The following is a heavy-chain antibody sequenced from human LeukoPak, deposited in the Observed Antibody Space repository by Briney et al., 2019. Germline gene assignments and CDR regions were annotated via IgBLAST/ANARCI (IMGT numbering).Heavy chain of an antibody. J-gene: IGHJ4*02. D-gene: IGHD6-13*01. V-gene: IGHV1-2*02. CDR1: GYTFTGYY. Sequence: ASVKVSCKASGYTFTGYYMHWVRQAPGQGLEWMGWINPNSGGTNYAQKFQGRVTMTRDTSISTAYMELSRLRSDDTAVYYCARDYTTSWYVKFDYWGQGTLVTVSS. CDR3: ARDYTTSWYVKFDY. CDR2: INPNSGGT.